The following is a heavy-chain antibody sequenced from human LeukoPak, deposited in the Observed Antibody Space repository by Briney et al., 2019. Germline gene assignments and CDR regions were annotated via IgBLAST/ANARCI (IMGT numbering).Heavy chain of an antibody. CDR1: GFTFSSYW. D-gene: IGHD6-13*01. J-gene: IGHJ4*02. CDR3: ASQGRYSSSWAESNDDY. CDR2: IKQDGSEK. Sequence: GGSLRLSCAASGFTFSSYWMSWVRQAPGKGLEWVANIKQDGSEKYYVDSVKGRFTISRDNAKNSLYLQMNSLRAEDTAVYYCASQGRYSSSWAESNDDYWGQGTLVTVSS. V-gene: IGHV3-7*01.